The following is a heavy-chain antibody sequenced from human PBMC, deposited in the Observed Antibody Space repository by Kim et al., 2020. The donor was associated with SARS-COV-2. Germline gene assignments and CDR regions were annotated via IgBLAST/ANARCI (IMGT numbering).Heavy chain of an antibody. J-gene: IGHJ6*02. V-gene: IGHV3-64D*09. CDR1: GFIFTNYI. CDR3: VKVRSSGWYLRDYYFGLDV. CDR2: IVPNGGST. Sequence: GGSLRLSCSASGFIFTNYIMYWVRQAPGKGLEYVSAIVPNGGSTYYVDSVKGRFTISRDNSKNTLYLQMSSLRVDDTALYYCVKVRSSGWYLRDYYFGLDVWGQGTTVTVSS. D-gene: IGHD6-19*01.